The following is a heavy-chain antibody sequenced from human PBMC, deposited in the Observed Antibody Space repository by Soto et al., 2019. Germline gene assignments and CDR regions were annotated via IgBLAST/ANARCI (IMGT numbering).Heavy chain of an antibody. CDR2: INPSGGST. CDR3: ARGYRGNRKYCSSTSCYVGWFDP. J-gene: IGHJ5*02. V-gene: IGHV1-46*01. CDR1: GYTFTSYY. D-gene: IGHD2-2*01. Sequence: ASVKVSCKASGYTFTSYYMHWVRQAPGQGLEWMGIINPSGGSTSYAQKFQGRVTMTRDTSTSTVYMELSSLRSEDTAVYYCARGYRGNRKYCSSTSCYVGWFDPWGQGTLVTVSS.